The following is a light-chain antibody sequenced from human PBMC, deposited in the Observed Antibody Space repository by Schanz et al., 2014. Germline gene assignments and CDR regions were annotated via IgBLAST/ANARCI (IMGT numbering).Light chain of an antibody. CDR3: QQFHTYPLT. Sequence: AIQLTQSPSSLSASVRDRVTITCRASQDISSYLGWYQQKPGKAPKLLIYAASSLQSGVPSRFSGSGSGTDFTLTISSLQPEDFATYYCQQFHTYPLTFGQGTRLDIK. V-gene: IGKV1-13*02. CDR1: QDISSY. CDR2: AAS. J-gene: IGKJ5*01.